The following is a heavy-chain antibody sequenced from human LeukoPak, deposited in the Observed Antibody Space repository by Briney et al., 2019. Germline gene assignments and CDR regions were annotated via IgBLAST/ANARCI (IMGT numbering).Heavy chain of an antibody. CDR2: IYYSGST. Sequence: SETLSLTCTVSGGSISSYYWSWIRQPPGKGLEWIGYIYYSGSTNYNPSLKSRVTISVDTSKNQFSLKLSSVTAADTAVYYCARDRGRRPKYYYDSSGSAFDIWGQGTMVTVSS. CDR3: ARDRGRRPKYYYDSSGSAFDI. CDR1: GGSISSYY. D-gene: IGHD3-22*01. J-gene: IGHJ3*02. V-gene: IGHV4-59*12.